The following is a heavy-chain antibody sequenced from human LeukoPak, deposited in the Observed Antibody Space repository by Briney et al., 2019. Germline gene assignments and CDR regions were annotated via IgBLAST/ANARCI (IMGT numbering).Heavy chain of an antibody. Sequence: GASVKVSCKASGYTFTSYGISWVRQAPGQGLEWMGWISAYNGNTNYAQKLQGRVTMTTDTSTSTAYMELRSLRSDDTAVYYCARDLGGLDRYYYYYMDVWGKGTTVTVSS. D-gene: IGHD3-16*01. J-gene: IGHJ6*03. CDR2: ISAYNGNT. CDR3: ARDLGGLDRYYYYYMDV. CDR1: GYTFTSYG. V-gene: IGHV1-18*01.